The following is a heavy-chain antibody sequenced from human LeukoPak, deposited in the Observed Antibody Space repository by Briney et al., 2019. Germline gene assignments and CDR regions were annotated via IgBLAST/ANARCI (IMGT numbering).Heavy chain of an antibody. CDR2: IYTTGAGST. V-gene: IGHV4-38-2*02. CDR3: ARGQIYDYWTPVSWKFDL. D-gene: IGHD3/OR15-3a*01. CDR1: GFSITSGYF. Sequence: TSETLSLTCSVSGFSITSGYFWGWIRQSPGKGLEWIGNIYTTGAGSTYYNPSVKSRVTLFSDKAKNQLSLKMNSVTAADTAVYYCARGQIYDYWTPVSWKFDLWGRGTLVSVSS. J-gene: IGHJ2*01.